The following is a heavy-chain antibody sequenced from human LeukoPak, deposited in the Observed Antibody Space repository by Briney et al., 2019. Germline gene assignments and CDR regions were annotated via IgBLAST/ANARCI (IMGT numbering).Heavy chain of an antibody. D-gene: IGHD3-22*01. CDR2: IYYSGST. V-gene: IGHV4-39*07. CDR1: GGSIYSSSYY. J-gene: IGHJ3*02. Sequence: PSETLSLTCTVSGGSIYSSSYYWGWIRQSPGRGLEWIGSIYYSGSTYYNPSLKSRVTISVDTSKNQFSLKLSSVTAADTAVYYCAGDLPSIYDSSGYYLHDAFDIWGQGTMVTVSS. CDR3: AGDLPSIYDSSGYYLHDAFDI.